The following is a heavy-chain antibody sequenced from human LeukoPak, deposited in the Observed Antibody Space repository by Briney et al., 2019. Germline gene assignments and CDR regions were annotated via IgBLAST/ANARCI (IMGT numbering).Heavy chain of an antibody. D-gene: IGHD1-26*01. V-gene: IGHV4-4*07. CDR1: GGSISNYY. CDR3: ARDRGSQYDVYDY. Sequence: SETLSLTCTVSGGSISNYYWGWIRQPAGKGLEWIGRIYSSGNTNYNPSLKSRVTMSVDMSTNKFSLRLSSVTAADTAVYYCARDRGSQYDVYDYWGQGTLVTVSS. CDR2: IYSSGNT. J-gene: IGHJ4*02.